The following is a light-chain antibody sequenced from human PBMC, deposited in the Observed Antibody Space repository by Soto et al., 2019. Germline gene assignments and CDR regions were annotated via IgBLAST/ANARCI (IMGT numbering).Light chain of an antibody. CDR3: SLDTSENNYG. J-gene: IGLJ1*01. CDR2: EAR. V-gene: IGLV2-18*01. CDR1: SIDFVSYNR. Sequence: SHPPSVSWSPGQLVTISCTGTSIDFVSYNRVSWYQQPPGTAPKLIIYEARNRPSGVPDRFSGSKSGNTASLTISGLQAAEEADYYCSLDTSENNYGFGNWTKVTV.